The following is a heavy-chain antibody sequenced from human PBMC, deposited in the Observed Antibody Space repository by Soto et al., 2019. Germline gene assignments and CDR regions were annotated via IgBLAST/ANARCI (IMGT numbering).Heavy chain of an antibody. D-gene: IGHD4-17*01. V-gene: IGHV3-74*02. CDR3: TRHGSGDYFLFDP. CDR2: ASPDGTST. Sequence: ESGGGLVKPGGSLRLSCAASGFTFSDAWMSWVRQAPGKGLEWVSRASPDGTSTSYADSVKGRFTISRDNAKNTLFMQMNSLRAEDTAVYYCTRHGSGDYFLFDPWGQGTLVTVSS. CDR1: GFTFSDAW. J-gene: IGHJ5*02.